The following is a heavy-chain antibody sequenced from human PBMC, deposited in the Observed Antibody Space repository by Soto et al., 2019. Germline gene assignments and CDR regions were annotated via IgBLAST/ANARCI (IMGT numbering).Heavy chain of an antibody. CDR2: ISHDGGIK. CDR1: GFPFTSYA. CDR3: AGEHDALDV. J-gene: IGHJ6*02. Sequence: QVQLVESGGGVVQPGRSLTLSCAASGFPFTSYAIHWVRQAPGKGLEWVAVISHDGGIKHYADSVKGRFTISRDNSKNTLYLQMNSLRDEDTAVYDCAGEHDALDVWGQGTTVTVAS. V-gene: IGHV3-30-3*01. D-gene: IGHD1-1*01.